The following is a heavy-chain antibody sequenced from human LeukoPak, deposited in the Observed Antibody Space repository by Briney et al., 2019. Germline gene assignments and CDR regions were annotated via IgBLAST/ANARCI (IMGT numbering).Heavy chain of an antibody. V-gene: IGHV3-30-3*01. CDR2: ISSDGTTE. CDR3: ARGRDSGSFIIDY. J-gene: IGHJ4*02. Sequence: GGSLRLSCAGSGFTFASYAVHWVRQAPGKRLEWVAFISSDGTTERYRGSVKGRFTLSRDNSKNTVSLQMSSLGTEDTAVYSCARGRDSGSFIIDYWGQGTLVTVSS. CDR1: GFTFASYA. D-gene: IGHD3-10*01.